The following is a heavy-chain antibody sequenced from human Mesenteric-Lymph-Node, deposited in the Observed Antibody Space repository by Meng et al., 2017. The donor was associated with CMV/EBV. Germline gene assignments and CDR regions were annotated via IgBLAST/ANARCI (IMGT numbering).Heavy chain of an antibody. CDR2: MNPNSGNT. D-gene: IGHD3-3*01. Sequence: ASVKVSCKASGYTFTSYDINWVRQATGQGLEWMGWMNPNSGNTGYAQKFQGRVTMTRNTSISTAYMELSSLRSEDTAVYYCARGSFLDFWSGYYVRGEDYYYGMDVWGQGTTVTVS. V-gene: IGHV1-8*01. CDR3: ARGSFLDFWSGYYVRGEDYYYGMDV. J-gene: IGHJ6*02. CDR1: GYTFTSYD.